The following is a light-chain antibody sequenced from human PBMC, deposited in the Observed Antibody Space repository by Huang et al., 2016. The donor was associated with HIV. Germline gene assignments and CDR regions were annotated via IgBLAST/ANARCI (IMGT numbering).Light chain of an antibody. CDR1: QSVSSTY. V-gene: IGKV3-20*01. J-gene: IGKJ1*01. CDR3: QQYGSSPPWT. CDR2: GAS. Sequence: EIVLTQSPGTLSLSPGERATLSCRASQSVSSTYLIWYQQKPGQAPRLLMYGASSRASGIPDRVSGSGSGPDFTLTISSLEPEDFAVYYCQQYGSSPPWTFGQGTK.